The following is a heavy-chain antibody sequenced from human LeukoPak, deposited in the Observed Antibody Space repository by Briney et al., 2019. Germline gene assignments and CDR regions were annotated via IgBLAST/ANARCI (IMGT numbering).Heavy chain of an antibody. J-gene: IGHJ4*02. V-gene: IGHV3-21*01. CDR3: TRDATYYLRYGYFDY. D-gene: IGHD2/OR15-2a*01. Sequence: GGSLRLSCAASGFTFSDYSMNWVRQAPGKGLEWVSSINNVASHIYYAGSVRGRFTISRDNAKNLVYLQMNSLRAEDTAVYYCTRDATYYLRYGYFDYWGQGALVTVSS. CDR1: GFTFSDYS. CDR2: INNVASHI.